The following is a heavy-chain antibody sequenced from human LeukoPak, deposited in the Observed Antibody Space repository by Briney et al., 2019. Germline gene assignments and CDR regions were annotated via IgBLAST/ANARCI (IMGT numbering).Heavy chain of an antibody. CDR3: ARHVAPSLYAAERINWFDP. Sequence: PGGSLRLSCAASGFTFSSYTMNWVRQPPGKGLEWIGEINHSGSTNYNSSLKSRVTISGDMSKSQFYLKLSSVTAADTAVYYCARHVAPSLYAAERINWFDPWGQGTLVTVSS. CDR2: INHSGST. D-gene: IGHD2-8*01. V-gene: IGHV4-34*01. CDR1: GFTFSSYT. J-gene: IGHJ5*02.